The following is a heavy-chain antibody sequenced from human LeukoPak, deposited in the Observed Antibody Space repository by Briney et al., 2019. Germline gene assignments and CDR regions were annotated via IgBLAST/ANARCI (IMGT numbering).Heavy chain of an antibody. CDR1: GGSVSNYY. D-gene: IGHD2-2*01. CDR3: ARGDIVVVPAAMTYYYYYYMDV. Sequence: PSETLSLTCTVSGGSVSNYYWSWVRQPAGKGLEWIGRIYGSGTTRYNPSLQSRVTMSVDVSKNQFSLKLTSMTAADTAVYYCARGDIVVVPAAMTYYYYYYMDVWGKGTTVTISS. V-gene: IGHV4-4*07. CDR2: IYGSGTT. J-gene: IGHJ6*03.